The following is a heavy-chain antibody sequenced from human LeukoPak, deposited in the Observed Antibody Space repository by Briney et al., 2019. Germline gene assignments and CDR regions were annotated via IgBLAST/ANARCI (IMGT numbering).Heavy chain of an antibody. CDR1: GYRFTTYW. J-gene: IGHJ4*02. CDR2: IYPGDSDT. CDR3: ARREWFGVDY. V-gene: IGHV5-51*01. Sequence: GESLKISCKGSGYRFTTYWIGWVRQMPGKGLEWMGIIYPGDSDTRYSPSFQGQVTISADKSISTAYLQWSTLKASDSAMYYCARREWFGVDYWGQGTLVTVSS. D-gene: IGHD3-10*01.